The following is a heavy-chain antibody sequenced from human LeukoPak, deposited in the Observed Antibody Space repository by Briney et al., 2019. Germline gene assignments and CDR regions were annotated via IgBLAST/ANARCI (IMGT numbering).Heavy chain of an antibody. V-gene: IGHV3-7*01. J-gene: IGHJ4*02. CDR2: IKTDGSET. Sequence: GGSLRPSCAASGFTLNNYWLSWVRQAPGKGLEWVANIKTDGSETYYVDAVKGRFTISRDNAKNSLYLQMNNLRVEDTAVYYCVRNLPGAGYWGQGTLVIVSS. CDR3: VRNLPGAGY. CDR1: GFTLNNYW. D-gene: IGHD3-9*01.